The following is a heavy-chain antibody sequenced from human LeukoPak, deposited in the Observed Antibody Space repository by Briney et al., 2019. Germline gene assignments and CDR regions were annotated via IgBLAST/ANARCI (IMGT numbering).Heavy chain of an antibody. Sequence: SETLSLTCIVSGGSISSGSYYWSWIRQPAGKGLEWIGRIYTSGSTNYNPSLKSRVTISVDTSKNQFSLKLSSVTAADTAVYCCARGYTTLTAMVSYYYYGMDVWGQGTTVTVSS. CDR3: ARGYTTLTAMVSYYYYGMDV. J-gene: IGHJ6*02. D-gene: IGHD5-18*01. V-gene: IGHV4-61*02. CDR1: GGSISSGSYY. CDR2: IYTSGST.